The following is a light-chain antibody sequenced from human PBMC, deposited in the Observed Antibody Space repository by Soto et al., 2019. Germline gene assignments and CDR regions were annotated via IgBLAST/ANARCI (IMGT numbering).Light chain of an antibody. Sequence: EIVLTQSPAALSLSPGERATLSRRASQSVRSSLAWYQQKPGQAPRLLIYDASNRATGIPARFSGSGSGTDFTLTISQLEPEDFAVYYCQQRSNWPLTCGGGTKVEIK. CDR3: QQRSNWPLT. CDR2: DAS. V-gene: IGKV3-11*01. J-gene: IGKJ4*01. CDR1: QSVRSS.